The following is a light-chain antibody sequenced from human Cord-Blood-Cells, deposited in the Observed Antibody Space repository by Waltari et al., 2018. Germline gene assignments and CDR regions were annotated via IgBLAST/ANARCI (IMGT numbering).Light chain of an antibody. CDR2: DAS. J-gene: IGKJ4*01. Sequence: EIVLTQSPATLSFSPGERATLSCRASQSVSSYLAWYQQKPGQAPWLLIYDASNRATGIPARFSGSESRTDFTLTISSLEPEDFAVYYCQQRSNWLTFGGGTKVELK. CDR1: QSVSSY. V-gene: IGKV3-11*01. CDR3: QQRSNWLT.